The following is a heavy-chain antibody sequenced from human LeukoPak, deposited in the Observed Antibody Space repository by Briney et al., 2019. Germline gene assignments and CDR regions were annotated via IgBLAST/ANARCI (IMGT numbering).Heavy chain of an antibody. CDR1: GYTFTSYG. D-gene: IGHD6-19*01. Sequence: ASVTVSCKASGYTFTSYGISWVRQAPAQGLEGMGWISAYNGNTNYAQKLQGRVTMTTDTSTSTAYMELRSLRSDDTAVYYCARDLLVGSGWAYDAFDIWGQGTMVTVSS. CDR3: ARDLLVGSGWAYDAFDI. CDR2: ISAYNGNT. J-gene: IGHJ3*02. V-gene: IGHV1-18*04.